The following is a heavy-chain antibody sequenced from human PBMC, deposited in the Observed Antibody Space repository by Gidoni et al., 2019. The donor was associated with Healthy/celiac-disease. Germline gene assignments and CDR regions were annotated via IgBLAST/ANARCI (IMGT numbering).Heavy chain of an antibody. CDR2: ISWNSGSI. CDR1: GFTFDDYA. V-gene: IGHV3-9*01. CDR3: AKDMSPYWTMVRGPPDWGMDV. Sequence: EVQLVESGGGLVQPGRSLRLSCAASGFTFDDYAMHWVRQAPGKGLEWVSGISWNSGSIGYADSVKGRFTISRDNAKNSLYLQMNSLRAEDTALYYCAKDMSPYWTMVRGPPDWGMDVWGQGTTVTVSS. J-gene: IGHJ6*02. D-gene: IGHD3-10*01.